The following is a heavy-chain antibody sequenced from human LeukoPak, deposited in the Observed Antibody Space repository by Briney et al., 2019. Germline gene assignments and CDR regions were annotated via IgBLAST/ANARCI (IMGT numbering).Heavy chain of an antibody. Sequence: GGSLRLSCAACGFTFRIYGMLCVRQAPGKGLEWGAFIRYDGSNKYYADSVKGRFTISRDNSKNTLYLQMNSLRAEDTAVYYCAKESGPSMVRGVIIGYYYYYMDVWGKGTTVTISS. J-gene: IGHJ6*03. D-gene: IGHD3-10*01. CDR2: IRYDGSNK. V-gene: IGHV3-30*02. CDR3: AKESGPSMVRGVIIGYYYYYMDV. CDR1: GFTFRIYG.